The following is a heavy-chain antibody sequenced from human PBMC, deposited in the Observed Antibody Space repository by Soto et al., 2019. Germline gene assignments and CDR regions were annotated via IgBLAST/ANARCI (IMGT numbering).Heavy chain of an antibody. CDR1: GYTFTSYA. V-gene: IGHV1-3*01. CDR2: INAGNGNT. CDR3: ARGALWFGEFADI. Sequence: QVQLVQSGAEAKKPGASVKVSCKASGYTFTSYAMHWVRQAPGQRLEWMGWINAGNGNTKYSQKFQGRVTITRDTSASTAYMELSSLRSEDTAVYYCARGALWFGEFADIWGQGTMFTVSS. D-gene: IGHD3-10*01. J-gene: IGHJ3*02.